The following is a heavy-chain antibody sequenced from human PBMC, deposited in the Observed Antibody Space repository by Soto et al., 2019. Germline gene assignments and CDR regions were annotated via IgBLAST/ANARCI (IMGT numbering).Heavy chain of an antibody. V-gene: IGHV4-31*03. CDR2: IYYSGST. CDR1: GGSISSGGYY. Sequence: SETLSLTCTVSGGSISSGGYYWSWIRQHPGKGLEWIGYIYYSGSTYYNPSLKSRVTISVDTSKNQFSLKLSSVTAADTAVYYCARVHQRSSYLDYWGQGTHVTVSS. D-gene: IGHD2-2*01. J-gene: IGHJ4*02. CDR3: ARVHQRSSYLDY.